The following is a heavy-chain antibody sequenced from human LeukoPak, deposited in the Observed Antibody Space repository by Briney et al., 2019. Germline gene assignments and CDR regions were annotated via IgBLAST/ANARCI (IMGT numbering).Heavy chain of an antibody. CDR2: IGTAGDT. J-gene: IGHJ4*02. CDR1: GFTLSSYA. Sequence: GGSLRLSCAASGFTLSSYAMSWVRQAPGKGLEWVSAIGTAGDTFYPGSVKGRFTISRENAKNSLYLQMNNLRAEDTAVYYCARQMTPHGNFDYWGQGTLVTVSS. D-gene: IGHD1-26*01. V-gene: IGHV3-13*01. CDR3: ARQMTPHGNFDY.